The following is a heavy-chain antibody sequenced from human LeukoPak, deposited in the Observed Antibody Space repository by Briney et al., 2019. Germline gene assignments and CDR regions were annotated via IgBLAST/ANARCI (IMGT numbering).Heavy chain of an antibody. CDR3: ARGLWLAAAPFAPDP. V-gene: IGHV1-69*13. Sequence: SVKVSCKASGGTFSSYAISWVRQAPGQGLEWMGGIIPIFGTANYAQKFQGRVTITADESTSTAYMELSSLRSEDTAVYYCARGLWLAAAPFAPDPWGQGTLVTVSS. J-gene: IGHJ5*02. CDR2: IIPIFGTA. D-gene: IGHD6-13*01. CDR1: GGTFSSYA.